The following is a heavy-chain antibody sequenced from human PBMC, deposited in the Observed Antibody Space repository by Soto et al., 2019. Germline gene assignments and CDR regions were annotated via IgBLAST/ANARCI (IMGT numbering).Heavy chain of an antibody. CDR3: TTVGIVATNLDSYYYYMDV. CDR1: GFTFSNAW. Sequence: GGSLRLSCAASGFTFSNAWMSWVRQAPGKGLEWVGRIKSKTDGGTTDYAAPVKGRFTISRDDSKNTLYLQMNSLKTEDTAVYYCTTVGIVATNLDSYYYYMDVWGKGTTVTVSS. J-gene: IGHJ6*03. V-gene: IGHV3-15*01. D-gene: IGHD5-12*01. CDR2: IKSKTDGGTT.